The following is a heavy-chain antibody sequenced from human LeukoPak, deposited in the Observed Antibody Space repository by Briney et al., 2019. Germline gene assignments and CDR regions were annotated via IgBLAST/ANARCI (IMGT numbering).Heavy chain of an antibody. J-gene: IGHJ4*02. Sequence: PSETLSLTCTVSGGSISNYYWSWIRQPAGKGLEWIGRIYSSGSTNYNPSLKSRVTMLVDTSKNQFSLKLSSVTAADTAVYYCARVSVSGTYDYWGQGTLVTVSS. CDR3: ARVSVSGTYDY. CDR1: GGSISNYY. V-gene: IGHV4-4*07. D-gene: IGHD1-26*01. CDR2: IYSSGST.